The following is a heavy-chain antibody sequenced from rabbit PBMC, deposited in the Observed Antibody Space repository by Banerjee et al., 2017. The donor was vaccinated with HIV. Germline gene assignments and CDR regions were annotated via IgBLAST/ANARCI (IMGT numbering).Heavy chain of an antibody. V-gene: IGHV1S40*01. CDR3: ARDVTWGDWDL. Sequence: QSLEESGGDLVKPGASLTLTCTASGISFSSNYHMCWVRQAPGKGLEWIGFINTGSGSAYYASWAKGRFTISKTSSTMVTLQMTSLTAADTATYFCARDVTWGDWDLWGQGTLVTVS. CDR2: INTGSGSA. J-gene: IGHJ4*01. D-gene: IGHD4-1*01. CDR1: GISFSSNYH.